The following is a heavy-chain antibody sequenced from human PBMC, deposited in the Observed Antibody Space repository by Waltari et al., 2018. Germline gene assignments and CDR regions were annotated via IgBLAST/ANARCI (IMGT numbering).Heavy chain of an antibody. CDR2: ITGGGTNT. J-gene: IGHJ2*01. D-gene: IGHD7-27*01. CDR3: AKGLGMRDWYFDI. CDR1: GLTFKNYA. V-gene: IGHV3-23*04. Sequence: EVQLVESGGGLVKPGGSLRLSCAASGLTFKNYAMAWVRQAPGKGLECVAVITGGGTNTYYADSVKGRFTVSRDNSKNTLDLQMNNLRLEDTAVYFCAKGLGMRDWYFDIWGRGTLLTVSS.